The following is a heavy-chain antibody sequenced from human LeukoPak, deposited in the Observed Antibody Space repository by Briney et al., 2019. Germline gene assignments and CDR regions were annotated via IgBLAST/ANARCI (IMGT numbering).Heavy chain of an antibody. V-gene: IGHV1-2*02. Sequence: ASVKVSCKASGYTFTGYYMHWVRQAPGQGLEWMGWINLNSGDTNYAQKFQGRVTMTRDTSISTAYMELSRLRSDDTAVYYCARDSCSSTSCLSIDDYWGQGTLVTVSS. CDR2: INLNSGDT. CDR1: GYTFTGYY. D-gene: IGHD2-2*01. CDR3: ARDSCSSTSCLSIDDY. J-gene: IGHJ4*02.